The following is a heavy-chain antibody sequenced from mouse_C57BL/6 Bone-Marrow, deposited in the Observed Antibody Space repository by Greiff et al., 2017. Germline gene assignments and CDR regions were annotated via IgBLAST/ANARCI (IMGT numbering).Heavy chain of an antibody. D-gene: IGHD2-2*01. CDR1: GYTFTSYW. V-gene: IGHV1-64*01. CDR2: IHPNSGST. J-gene: IGHJ3*01. Sequence: QVQLQQPGAELVKPGASVKLSCKASGYTFTSYWMHWVKQRPGQGLEWIGMIHPNSGSTNYNEKFKSKATLTVDKSSSTAYMQLSSLTYEDSAVXYCAREGGIYYGYGGFAYWGQGTLVTVSA. CDR3: AREGGIYYGYGGFAY.